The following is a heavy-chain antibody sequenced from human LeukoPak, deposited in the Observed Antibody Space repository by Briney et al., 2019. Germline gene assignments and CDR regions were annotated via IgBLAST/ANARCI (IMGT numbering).Heavy chain of an antibody. J-gene: IGHJ4*02. V-gene: IGHV3-7*01. D-gene: IGHD5-24*01. CDR3: AKEMEMATTFDY. CDR1: GFTFSVFW. CDR2: IKQDGSEK. Sequence: PGGSLRLSCAASGFTFSVFWMSWVRQAPGKGLEWVANIKQDGSEKYYVDSVKGRFTISRDNDNNSMYLQINSLRAEDTAVYYCAKEMEMATTFDYWGQGTLVTVSS.